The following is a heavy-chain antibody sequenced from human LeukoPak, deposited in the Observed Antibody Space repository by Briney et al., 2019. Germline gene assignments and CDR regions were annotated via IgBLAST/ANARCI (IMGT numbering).Heavy chain of an antibody. D-gene: IGHD2-2*01. CDR1: GGTFSSYA. CDR2: IIPIFGTA. J-gene: IGHJ6*02. CDR3: GIVVVPAVSDYYYYGMDV. Sequence: ASVKVSCKASGGTFSSYAISWVRQAPGQGLEWMGGIIPIFGTANYAQKFQGRVTITADESTSTAYMELSSLRSEDTAVYYCGIVVVPAVSDYYYYGMDVWGQGTTVTVSS. V-gene: IGHV1-69*13.